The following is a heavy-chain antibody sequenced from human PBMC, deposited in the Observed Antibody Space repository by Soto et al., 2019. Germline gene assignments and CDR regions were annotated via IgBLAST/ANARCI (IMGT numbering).Heavy chain of an antibody. V-gene: IGHV1-69*13. CDR1: GGTFSSYA. Sequence: SVKVSCKASGGTFSSYAISWVRQAPGQGLEWMGGIIPIFGTANYAQKFQGRVTITADESTSTAYMELSSLRSEDTAVYYCARASLGAPHDCSGGSCYSEIYYYYGMDVWGQGTTVTVSS. CDR2: IIPIFGTA. D-gene: IGHD2-15*01. CDR3: ARASLGAPHDCSGGSCYSEIYYYYGMDV. J-gene: IGHJ6*02.